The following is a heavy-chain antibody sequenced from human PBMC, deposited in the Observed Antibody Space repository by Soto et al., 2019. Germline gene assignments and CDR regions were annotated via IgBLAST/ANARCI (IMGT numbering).Heavy chain of an antibody. V-gene: IGHV4-59*01. D-gene: IGHD3-3*01. CDR3: ARGVGYYFWSGYPNPIWFDP. CDR2: IYYSGST. CDR1: GGSISSYY. J-gene: IGHJ5*02. Sequence: ASETLSLPCTVSGGSISSYYWSWIRQPPGKGLEWIGYIYYSGSTNYNPSLKSRVTISVDTSKNQFSLKLSSVAAAETAVYDCARGVGYYFWSGYPNPIWFDPWGQGTLVTVSS.